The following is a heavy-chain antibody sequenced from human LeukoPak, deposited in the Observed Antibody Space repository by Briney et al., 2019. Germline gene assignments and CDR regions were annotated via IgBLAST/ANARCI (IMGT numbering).Heavy chain of an antibody. CDR3: AKEVYSGSYFDY. D-gene: IGHD1-26*01. CDR1: GFTFSSYG. CDR2: IRYDGSNE. J-gene: IGHJ4*02. V-gene: IGHV3-30*02. Sequence: GGSLRLSCAASGFTFSSYGMHWVRQAPGKGLEWVAFIRYDGSNEYYPDSVKGRFTISRDNSKNTLYLQMNSLRAEDTAVYYCAKEVYSGSYFDYWGQGTLVTVSS.